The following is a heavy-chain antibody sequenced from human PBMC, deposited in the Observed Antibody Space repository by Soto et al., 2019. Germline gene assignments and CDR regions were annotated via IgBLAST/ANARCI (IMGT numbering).Heavy chain of an antibody. CDR2: ISNSGGST. J-gene: IGHJ4*02. CDR1: GFTFSSSA. Sequence: EVQLLESGRGLVQPGGSLRLSCAASGFTFSSSAMSWVRQAPGKGLEWVSSISNSGGSTYYADSVKGRFTISRDNSKNTLYLQMNSLPAEDSAVYYCAKGCGGDCYSGVQYWGQGTLVTVSS. V-gene: IGHV3-23*01. D-gene: IGHD2-21*02. CDR3: AKGCGGDCYSGVQY.